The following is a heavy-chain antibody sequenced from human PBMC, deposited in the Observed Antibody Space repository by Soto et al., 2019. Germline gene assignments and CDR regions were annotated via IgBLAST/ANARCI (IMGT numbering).Heavy chain of an antibody. CDR2: ISYDGSNK. V-gene: IGHV3-30*18. Sequence: GGSLRLSCAASGFTFSSYGMHWVRQAPGKGLEWVAVISYDGSNKYYADSVKGRLTISRDNSKNTLYLQMNSLRAEDTAVYYCAKDEVGYCSGGSCYECDYWGQGTLVTVSS. J-gene: IGHJ4*02. D-gene: IGHD2-15*01. CDR1: GFTFSSYG. CDR3: AKDEVGYCSGGSCYECDY.